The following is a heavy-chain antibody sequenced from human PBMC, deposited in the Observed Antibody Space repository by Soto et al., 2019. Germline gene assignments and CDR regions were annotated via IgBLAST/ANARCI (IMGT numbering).Heavy chain of an antibody. CDR3: AKEAWDDFSSGYVKSSLPHYMDV. CDR1: GFTFSDHG. CDR2: ISFDGNNK. J-gene: IGHJ6*03. D-gene: IGHD3-3*01. Sequence: QVQVVESGGGVVQPGRSLRLSCAASGFTFSDHGMHWVRQAPGKGLEWVALISFDGNNKYYADSVKGRFTISRDNSNNTLYLQMTSLRADDTAVYYCAKEAWDDFSSGYVKSSLPHYMDVWGRGTTVTVSS. V-gene: IGHV3-30*18.